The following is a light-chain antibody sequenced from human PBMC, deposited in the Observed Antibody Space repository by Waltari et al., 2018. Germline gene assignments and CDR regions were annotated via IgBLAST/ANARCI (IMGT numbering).Light chain of an antibody. Sequence: DIQMTQSPSSLSASVGGTVTITCQPSQDIENELNWYQQKPGKAPRPLIYNTSTLQCGIPSRFNGGGSGTDFTLTISSLQPEDYATYYCQQRSTYPITFGEGTKVEIK. CDR3: QQRSTYPIT. J-gene: IGKJ1*01. CDR1: QDIENE. CDR2: NTS. V-gene: IGKV1-17*01.